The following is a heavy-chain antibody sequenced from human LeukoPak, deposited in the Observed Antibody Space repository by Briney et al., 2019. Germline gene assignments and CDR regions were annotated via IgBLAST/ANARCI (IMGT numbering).Heavy chain of an antibody. D-gene: IGHD5-24*01. Sequence: SQTLSLTCTVSGGSISSDNYFWNWIRQPAGKGLEWIGRIYTSGSINYNPSLKSRVTISVDTSKNQFSLKLTSVTAADAAVYYCARGEGNGYNYDAGAFDIWGQGTMVTVSS. CDR3: ARGEGNGYNYDAGAFDI. J-gene: IGHJ3*02. CDR1: GGSISSDNYF. CDR2: IYTSGSI. V-gene: IGHV4-61*02.